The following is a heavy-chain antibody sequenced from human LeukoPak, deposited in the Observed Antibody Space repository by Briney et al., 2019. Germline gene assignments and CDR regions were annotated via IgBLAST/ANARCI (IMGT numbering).Heavy chain of an antibody. CDR3: ARGGYDLCFDY. CDR2: ISGSGGST. D-gene: IGHD5-12*01. CDR1: GFTFSSYA. J-gene: IGHJ4*02. V-gene: IGHV3-23*01. Sequence: GGSLRLSCAASGFTFSSYAMSWVRQAPGKGLEWVSAISGSGGSTYYADSVKGRFTISRDNAKNTLYLQMNSLRAEDTAVYYCARGGYDLCFDYWGQGTLVTVSS.